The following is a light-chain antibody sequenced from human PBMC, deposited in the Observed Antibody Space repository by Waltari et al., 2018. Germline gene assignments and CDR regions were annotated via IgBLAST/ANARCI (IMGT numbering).Light chain of an antibody. CDR2: YKSDSDK. CDR3: MSWHSSAVV. CDR1: SGINVSTYR. J-gene: IGLJ2*01. V-gene: IGLV5-45*02. Sequence: QAVLTQPSSLSASPGASASLTCTLRSGINVSTYRIYWYQQKPGSPPQYLLRYKSDSDKQQGSGVPSRFSGSKESSANAGILLISGLQSEDEADYYCMSWHSSAVVFGGGTKLTVL.